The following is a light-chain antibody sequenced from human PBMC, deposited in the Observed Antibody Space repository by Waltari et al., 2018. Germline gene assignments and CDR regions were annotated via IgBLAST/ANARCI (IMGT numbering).Light chain of an antibody. CDR3: QQYNRSPWT. CDR1: QTVGTNY. V-gene: IGKV3-20*01. J-gene: IGKJ1*01. Sequence: IILTQSPAPLSFSPGERATLFCRASQTVGTNYLAWYQQKPGQAPSVLIYGASSRATDIPDRFSGSGSGTDFTLTISRLEPEDFAMYYCQQYNRSPWTFGQGTRVEIK. CDR2: GAS.